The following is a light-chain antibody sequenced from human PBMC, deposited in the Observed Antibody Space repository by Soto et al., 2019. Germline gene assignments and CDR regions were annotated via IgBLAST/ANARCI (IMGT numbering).Light chain of an antibody. J-gene: IGKJ1*01. V-gene: IGKV3-11*01. CDR3: QQRCNRIPWT. CDR1: QSVRGY. CDR2: ETS. Sequence: DIVLTQSPATLSSSPGERATISCRASQSVRGYLAWYQQKPGQAPRLLIYETSMMASDIPARFIGSGSGTDFTLTIISLVPEDDAVYYCQQRCNRIPWTFGQGTKVDI.